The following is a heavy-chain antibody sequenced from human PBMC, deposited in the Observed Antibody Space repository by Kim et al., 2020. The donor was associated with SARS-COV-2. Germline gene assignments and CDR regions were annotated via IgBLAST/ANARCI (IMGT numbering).Heavy chain of an antibody. CDR3: AKVSPSSWTRNPDY. CDR1: GATFEKHY. Sequence: GGSLRLSCAISGATFEKHYLNWVRQAPGKGLEWISGIAPGGATFYADSMKGRFTMSRDNSKNTVYLQMNSLTSADSAVFYCAKVSPSSWTRNPDYWGQGIMVTVSS. D-gene: IGHD3-10*01. J-gene: IGHJ4*02. V-gene: IGHV3-23*01. CDR2: IAPGGAT.